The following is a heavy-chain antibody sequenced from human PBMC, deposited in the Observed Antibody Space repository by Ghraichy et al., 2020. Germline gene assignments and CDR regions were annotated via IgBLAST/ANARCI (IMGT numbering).Heavy chain of an antibody. Sequence: GGSLRLSCAASGFTFSSYAMSWVHQAPGKGLEWVSAISGSGGSTYYADSVKGRFTISRDNSKNTLYLQMNSLRAEDTAVYYCAKDRSLHYYDSSGYYSDAFDIWGQGTMVTVSS. CDR1: GFTFSSYA. D-gene: IGHD3-22*01. V-gene: IGHV3-23*01. CDR3: AKDRSLHYYDSSGYYSDAFDI. J-gene: IGHJ3*02. CDR2: ISGSGGST.